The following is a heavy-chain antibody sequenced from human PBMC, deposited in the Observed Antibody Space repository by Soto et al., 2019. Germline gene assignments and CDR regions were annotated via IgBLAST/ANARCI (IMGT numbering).Heavy chain of an antibody. J-gene: IGHJ3*02. D-gene: IGHD3-16*01. Sequence: GGSLRLSCAASGFTFSSHEMNWDRQAPWKGLERDSYISGSGSTIYHADSVKGRFTISRDNGRNSLYLQRNNLRAEDWAIYYSAREMFVVGGARFDIWGQGTMVTVSS. V-gene: IGHV3-48*03. CDR2: ISGSGSTI. CDR3: AREMFVVGGARFDI. CDR1: GFTFSSHE.